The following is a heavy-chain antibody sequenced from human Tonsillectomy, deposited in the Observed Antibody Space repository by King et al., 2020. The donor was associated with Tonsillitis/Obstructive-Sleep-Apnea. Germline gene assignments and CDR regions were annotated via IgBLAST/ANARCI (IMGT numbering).Heavy chain of an antibody. D-gene: IGHD2-2*01. CDR1: GGSFSGYY. Sequence: VQLQQWGAGLLKPSETLSLTCAVYGGSFSGYYWSWIRQPPGKGLEWIGEINHSGSTNYNPSLKSRVTISIETSKKQLSLKLNSVTAADTAVYYCAREDIVPVPVVMGGGFDYWGQGTLVTVSS. V-gene: IGHV4-34*01. CDR3: AREDIVPVPVVMGGGFDY. CDR2: INHSGST. J-gene: IGHJ4*02.